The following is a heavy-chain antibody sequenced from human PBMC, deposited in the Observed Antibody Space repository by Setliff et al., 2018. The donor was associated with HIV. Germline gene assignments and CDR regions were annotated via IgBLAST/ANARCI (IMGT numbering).Heavy chain of an antibody. Sequence: ASVKVSCKASGYSFSNFALHWVRQVPGQRPEWMGWINAGNGNTKYSQRFQDRVTITRDPSANTVFVQLTSLRSEDTAVYYCTRGGGGDFSAYWGQGTLVTGS. CDR1: GYSFSNFA. V-gene: IGHV1-3*01. J-gene: IGHJ4*02. CDR3: TRGGGGDFSAY. CDR2: INAGNGNT. D-gene: IGHD3-16*01.